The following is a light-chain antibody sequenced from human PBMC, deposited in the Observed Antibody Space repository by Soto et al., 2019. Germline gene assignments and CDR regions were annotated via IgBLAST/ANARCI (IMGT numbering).Light chain of an antibody. CDR3: SSYTSGSTWV. V-gene: IGLV2-14*01. CDR2: EVS. J-gene: IGLJ3*02. Sequence: QSALTQPASVSGSPGQSITISCTGTSSDVGGYNYVSWYQQHPGKAPKLMIYEVSNRPSGVSNRFSGSKSGNTASLTISGLQAEDEADYYCSSYTSGSTWVFGGETKLTVL. CDR1: SSDVGGYNY.